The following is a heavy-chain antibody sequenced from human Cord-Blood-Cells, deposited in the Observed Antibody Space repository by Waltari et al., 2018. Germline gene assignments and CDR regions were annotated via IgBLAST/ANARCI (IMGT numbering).Heavy chain of an antibody. Sequence: QVQLVQSGAEVKKPGASVKVSCKASGYTFTGYYMHWVRQAPGQRLGWKGWSNTDSGGTNDGQKFKGRVTRTRDTSISTAYMELSRLRSDDTAVYYCARFMTTVVTDACDIWGQGTMVTVSS. CDR2: SNTDSGGT. CDR1: GYTFTGYY. CDR3: ARFMTTVVTDACDI. V-gene: IGHV1-2*02. D-gene: IGHD4-17*01. J-gene: IGHJ3*02.